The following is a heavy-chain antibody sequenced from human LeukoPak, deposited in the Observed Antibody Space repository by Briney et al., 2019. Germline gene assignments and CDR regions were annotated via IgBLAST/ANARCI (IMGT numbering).Heavy chain of an antibody. J-gene: IGHJ3*02. CDR1: GGSFSGYY. D-gene: IGHD3-3*01. V-gene: IGHV4-39*01. Sequence: SETLSLTCAVYGGSFSGYYWGWIRQPPGKGLEWIGSIYYSGSTYYNPSLKSRVTISVDTSKNQFSLKLSSVTAADMAVYYCASNPYDFWSGYQGAFDIWGQGTMVTVSS. CDR3: ASNPYDFWSGYQGAFDI. CDR2: IYYSGST.